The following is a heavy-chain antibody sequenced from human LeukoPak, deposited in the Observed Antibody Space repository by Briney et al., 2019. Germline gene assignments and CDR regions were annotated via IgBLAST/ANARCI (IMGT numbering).Heavy chain of an antibody. V-gene: IGHV4-61*02. Sequence: PSQTLSLTCTVSGGSISSGSYYWSWIRQPAGKGLEWIGRIYTSGSTNYNPSLKSRVTISVDTSKNQFSLKLSSVTAADTAVYYCARDRRGSYRFDLWGQGTLVTVSS. D-gene: IGHD1-26*01. CDR3: ARDRRGSYRFDL. CDR1: GGSISSGSYY. J-gene: IGHJ4*02. CDR2: IYTSGST.